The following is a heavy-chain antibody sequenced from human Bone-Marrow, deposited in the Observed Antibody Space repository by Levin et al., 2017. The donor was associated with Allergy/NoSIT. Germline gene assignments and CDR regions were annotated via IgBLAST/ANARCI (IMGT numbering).Heavy chain of an antibody. CDR3: ARVLAGFDGSAMAYDY. V-gene: IGHV4-31*03. CDR1: GASIRSGAYY. D-gene: IGHD3-10*01. Sequence: PSETLSLTCTVSGASIRSGAYYWSWVRQPPGQGLEWIGYIYYNGSTYFNPSLKSRVSISVDTSKNQFSLKLSSVTAADTADYYCARVLAGFDGSAMAYDYWGRGSLVTVS. J-gene: IGHJ4*02. CDR2: IYYNGST.